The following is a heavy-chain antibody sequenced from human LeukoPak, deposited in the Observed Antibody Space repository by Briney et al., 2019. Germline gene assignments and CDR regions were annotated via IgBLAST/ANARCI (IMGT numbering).Heavy chain of an antibody. V-gene: IGHV3-74*01. CDR2: IDTDGSSA. CDR3: ASALTTVTPHFHY. Sequence: GGSLRLSCAASGFTFSDYWMRWVRRAPGKGLVWVSRIDTDGSSATYADSVKGRFTISRDNAKNTVYLQMNSLRVEDTGVYYCASALTTVTPHFHYWGQGTLVTVSS. J-gene: IGHJ4*02. CDR1: GFTFSDYW. D-gene: IGHD4-17*01.